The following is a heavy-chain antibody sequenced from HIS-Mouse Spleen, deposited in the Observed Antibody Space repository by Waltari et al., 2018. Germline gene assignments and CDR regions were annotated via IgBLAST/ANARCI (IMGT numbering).Heavy chain of an antibody. Sequence: QVQLVQSGAEVKKPGSSVKVSCKASGGTFSSYAISWVRQAPGQGLEWMGGIIPSLGTANYAQKFQGRVTITADESTSTAYMELSSLRSEDTAVYYCARGPYCGGDCYPYDAFDIWGQGTMVTVSS. V-gene: IGHV1-69*01. D-gene: IGHD2-21*02. CDR1: GGTFSSYA. J-gene: IGHJ3*02. CDR2: IIPSLGTA. CDR3: ARGPYCGGDCYPYDAFDI.